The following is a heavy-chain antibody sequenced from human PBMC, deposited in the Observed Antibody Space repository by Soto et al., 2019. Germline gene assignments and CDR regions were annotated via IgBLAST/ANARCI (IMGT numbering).Heavy chain of an antibody. CDR2: IYYSGST. Sequence: SETLSLTCTVSGGSISSGGYYWSWIRQHPGKGLEWIGYIYYSGSTYYNPSLKSRVTISVDTSKNQFSLKLSSVTAADTAVYYCARAGVYYYDSSGVDYWGQGTLVTVSS. V-gene: IGHV4-31*03. CDR1: GGSISSGGYY. J-gene: IGHJ4*02. D-gene: IGHD3-22*01. CDR3: ARAGVYYYDSSGVDY.